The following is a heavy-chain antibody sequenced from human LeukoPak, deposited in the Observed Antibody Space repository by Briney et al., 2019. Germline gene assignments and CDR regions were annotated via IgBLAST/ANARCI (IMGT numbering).Heavy chain of an antibody. D-gene: IGHD4-17*01. J-gene: IGHJ4*02. CDR1: GGSISSSSYY. Sequence: PSETLSLTCTVSGGSISSSSYYWGWIRQPPGKGLEWIGSIYYSGSNYYNPFLKSRVTISVDTSKNQFSLKLSSVTAADTAVYYCATIYGDFSDFDSWAQGILVTVSS. V-gene: IGHV4-39*01. CDR2: IYYSGSN. CDR3: ATIYGDFSDFDS.